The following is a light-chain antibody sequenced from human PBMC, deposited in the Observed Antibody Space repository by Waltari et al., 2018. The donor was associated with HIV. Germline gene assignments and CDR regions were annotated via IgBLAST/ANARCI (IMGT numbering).Light chain of an antibody. Sequence: QSVLTQPPSASGTPGQRVTIPCSGSSSNIGSNYVYWYQQLPGTAPKLLIYRNNQRPSGVPDRFSGSKSGTSASLAISGLRSEDEADYYCAAWDDSVSGPVFGGGTKLTVL. J-gene: IGLJ3*02. V-gene: IGLV1-47*01. CDR2: RNN. CDR1: SSNIGSNY. CDR3: AAWDDSVSGPV.